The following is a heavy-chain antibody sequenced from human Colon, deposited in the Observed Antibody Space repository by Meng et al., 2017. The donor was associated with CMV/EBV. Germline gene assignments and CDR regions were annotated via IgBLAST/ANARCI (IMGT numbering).Heavy chain of an antibody. V-gene: IGHV3-43*01. CDR2: ISWDGGST. Sequence: GGSLRLSCSASGFTFDDYTMHWVRQVPGKGLEWVSLISWDGGSTYYADSVKGRFTISRDNRKNSLFLEMNSLRAEDNGLYYCVKDRAGVSGSNGTDVWGQGTTVTVSS. CDR1: GFTFDDYT. J-gene: IGHJ6*02. CDR3: VKDRAGVSGSNGTDV. D-gene: IGHD3-10*01.